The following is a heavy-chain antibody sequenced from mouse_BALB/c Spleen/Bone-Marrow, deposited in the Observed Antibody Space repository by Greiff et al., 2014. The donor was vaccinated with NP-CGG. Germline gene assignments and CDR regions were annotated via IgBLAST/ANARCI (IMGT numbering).Heavy chain of an antibody. CDR3: ARERYGYDGWYFDV. Sequence: DLVKPGASVKVSCKTSGYTFTNYWINWIKQRPGQGLEWLGRIAPGSGSTYYNEMFKVKAPLTVDTSSSTAYIQLSSLSSEDSAVYFCARERYGYDGWYFDVWGAGTTVTVSS. CDR2: IAPGSGST. CDR1: GYTFTNYW. J-gene: IGHJ1*01. V-gene: IGHV1S41*01. D-gene: IGHD2-2*01.